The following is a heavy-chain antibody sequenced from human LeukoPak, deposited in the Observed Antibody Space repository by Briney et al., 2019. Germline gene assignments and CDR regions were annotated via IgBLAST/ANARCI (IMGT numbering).Heavy chain of an antibody. CDR1: GFTSSTYN. Sequence: GGSLRLSCAASGFTSSTYNMNWVRQAPGKGLEWVSYINTDSSSRYYADSVKGRFTISRDNAKDSLYLHMNSLRDEDTAVYYCARGQGLQLKSGSDYWGQGTLVTVSS. V-gene: IGHV3-48*02. J-gene: IGHJ4*02. CDR2: INTDSSSR. D-gene: IGHD5-24*01. CDR3: ARGQGLQLKSGSDY.